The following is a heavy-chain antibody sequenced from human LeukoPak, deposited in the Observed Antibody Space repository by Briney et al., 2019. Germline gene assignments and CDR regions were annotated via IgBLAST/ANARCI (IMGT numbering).Heavy chain of an antibody. D-gene: IGHD3-3*01. CDR3: AKGDDFWSGPEVNYFDY. CDR1: GFTFSSYG. V-gene: IGHV3-30*02. J-gene: IGHJ4*02. CDR2: IRYDGSNK. Sequence: GGSLRLSCAASGFTFSSYGMHWVRQAPGKGLEWVAFIRYDGSNKYYADSVKGRFTISRDNCKNTLYLQMNSLRAEDTAVYYCAKGDDFWSGPEVNYFDYWGQGTLVTVSS.